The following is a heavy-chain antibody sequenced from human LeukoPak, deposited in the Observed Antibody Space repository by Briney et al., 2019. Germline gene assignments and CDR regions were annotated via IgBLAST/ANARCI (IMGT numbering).Heavy chain of an antibody. Sequence: GASVKVSCKTSGISFSNDSISRVRQAPGQGLEWMGWISAYNGNTNYAQKLQGRVTMTTDTSTSTAYMELRSLRSDDTAVYYCARSHEQGPYDAFDIWGQGTMVTVSS. J-gene: IGHJ3*02. CDR3: ARSHEQGPYDAFDI. CDR2: ISAYNGNT. CDR1: GISFSNDS. D-gene: IGHD6-13*01. V-gene: IGHV1-18*01.